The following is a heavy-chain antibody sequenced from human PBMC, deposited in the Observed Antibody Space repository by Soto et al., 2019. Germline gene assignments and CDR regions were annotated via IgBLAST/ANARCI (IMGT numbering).Heavy chain of an antibody. CDR1: GYTFTSCG. CDR2: ISAYNGNT. Sequence: GASVKVSCTASGYTFTSCGSSWVRQAPGQGLEWMGWISAYNGNTNYAQKLQGRVTMTTDTSTSTAYMELRSLRSDDTAVYYCARDQGVAGTALSEHRYFDYWGQGTLVTVSS. J-gene: IGHJ4*02. CDR3: ARDQGVAGTALSEHRYFDY. D-gene: IGHD6-19*01. V-gene: IGHV1-18*01.